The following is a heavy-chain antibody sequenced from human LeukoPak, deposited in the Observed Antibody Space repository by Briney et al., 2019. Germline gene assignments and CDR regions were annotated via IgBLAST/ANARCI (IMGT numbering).Heavy chain of an antibody. CDR1: GFTFSDYY. J-gene: IGHJ4*02. D-gene: IGHD3-22*01. CDR2: ISSSGSII. Sequence: PGGSLRLSCAASGFTFSDYYMTWIRQAPGKGLEWVSYISSSGSIIYYADSVKGRFIISRDNAKNSLYLQMNSLRAEDTAVYFCARVGYDSSGRFDYWRQGTLVTVSS. V-gene: IGHV3-11*04. CDR3: ARVGYDSSGRFDY.